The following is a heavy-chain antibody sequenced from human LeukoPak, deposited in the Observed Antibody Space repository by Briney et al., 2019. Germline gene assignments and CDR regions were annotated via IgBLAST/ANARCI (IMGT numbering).Heavy chain of an antibody. CDR1: GYTFTSYY. J-gene: IGHJ4*02. D-gene: IGHD6-13*01. CDR3: ARVGSRIAAAGTDY. Sequence: ASLKVSCKASGYTFTSYYMHCVRQAPGQALEWMGIINPSGGSTSYAQKFQGRVTMTRDTSTSTVYMELSSLRSEDTAVYYCARVGSRIAAAGTDYWGQGTLVTVSS. CDR2: INPSGGST. V-gene: IGHV1-46*01.